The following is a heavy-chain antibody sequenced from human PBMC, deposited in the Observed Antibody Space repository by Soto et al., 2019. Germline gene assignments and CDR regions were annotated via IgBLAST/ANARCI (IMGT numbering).Heavy chain of an antibody. CDR1: GFNFSSYG. J-gene: IGHJ4*02. CDR3: AKDHVNTSSWPAD. D-gene: IGHD3-22*01. V-gene: IGHV3-30*18. CDR2: ISYDGSHK. Sequence: HVQLVESGGGVVQPGRSLRLSCAVSGFNFSSYGMHWVRQAPGKGLEWVAVISYDGSHKASADSVKGRFAISRDNSKNTLFLQMNSLRVEDTAVYYCAKDHVNTSSWPADWGQGTLVTVSS.